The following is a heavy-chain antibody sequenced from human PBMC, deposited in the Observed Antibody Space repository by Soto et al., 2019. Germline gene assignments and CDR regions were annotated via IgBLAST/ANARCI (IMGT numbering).Heavy chain of an antibody. Sequence: SETLSLTCTVSGGSISSGGYYWSWIRQHPGKGLEWIGYIYYSGSTYYNPSLKSRVTISVDTSKNQFSLKLSSVTAADTAVYYCARDRARGAVAGIGWFDPWGQGTLVTVSS. CDR2: IYYSGST. CDR1: GGSISSGGYY. V-gene: IGHV4-31*03. J-gene: IGHJ5*02. CDR3: ARDRARGAVAGIGWFDP. D-gene: IGHD6-19*01.